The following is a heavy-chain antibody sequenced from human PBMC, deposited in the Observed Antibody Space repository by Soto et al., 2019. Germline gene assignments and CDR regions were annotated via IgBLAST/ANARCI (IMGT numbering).Heavy chain of an antibody. V-gene: IGHV4-30-4*01. CDR3: ASTISFGTFDY. CDR1: GGSISSGDYY. Sequence: SETLSLTCTVSGGSISSGDYYWSWIRQPPGKGLEWIGYIYYSGSTYYNPSLKSRVTISVDTSKNQFSLKLSSVTAADTAVYYCASTISFGTFDYWGQGTLVTVSS. J-gene: IGHJ4*02. D-gene: IGHD3-10*01. CDR2: IYYSGST.